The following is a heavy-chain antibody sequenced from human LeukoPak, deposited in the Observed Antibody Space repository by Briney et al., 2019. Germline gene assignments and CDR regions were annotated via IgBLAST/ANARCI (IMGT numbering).Heavy chain of an antibody. J-gene: IGHJ4*02. CDR3: ATSLDYGGNSAGLDY. Sequence: PSETLSLTCTVSGGSISSHYWSWIRQPPGKGLEWFGYVYHTGSINYNPSLKSRVTISVDTSKNQLSLKLSSVTAADTAVYYCATSLDYGGNSAGLDYWGQGTLVTVSS. CDR2: VYHTGSI. D-gene: IGHD4-23*01. V-gene: IGHV4-59*11. CDR1: GGSISSHY.